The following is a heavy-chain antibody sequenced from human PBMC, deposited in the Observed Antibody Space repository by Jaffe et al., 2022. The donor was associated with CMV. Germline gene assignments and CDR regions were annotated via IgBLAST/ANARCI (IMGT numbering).Heavy chain of an antibody. D-gene: IGHD3-16*02. CDR2: ISASAGST. CDR3: AKRDDYVWGSYRFFDS. J-gene: IGHJ4*02. Sequence: EVQLVESGGGLVQPGGSLRLSCAASGFNFSIYAMSWVRQAPGNGLEWVSSISASAGSTYYADSVKGRFTISRDNSKTTVFLLMNSLRAEDTAVYYCAKRDDYVWGSYRFFDSWGQGTLVTVSS. V-gene: IGHV3-23*04. CDR1: GFNFSIYA.